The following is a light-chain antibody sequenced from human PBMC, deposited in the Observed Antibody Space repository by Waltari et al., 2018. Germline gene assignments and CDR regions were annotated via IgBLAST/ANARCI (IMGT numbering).Light chain of an antibody. CDR3: QQYDGYSRT. Sequence: DLQITQSPSTLSAPVGDRVTIACRTTQRLSSRLAWYQQKPGKAPELLSYKASSLETGVPSRFSGSGAGTEFTLTISSLQPDDFAAYCCQQYDGYSRTFGQGTKLEIK. V-gene: IGKV1-5*03. CDR1: QRLSSR. CDR2: KAS. J-gene: IGKJ2*01.